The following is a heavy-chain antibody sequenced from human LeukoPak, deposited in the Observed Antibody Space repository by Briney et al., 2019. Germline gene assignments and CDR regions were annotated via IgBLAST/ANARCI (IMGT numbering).Heavy chain of an antibody. V-gene: IGHV4-59*12. D-gene: IGHD4-23*01. CDR3: ASYGGNSGYYYYGMDV. CDR2: IYYSGST. J-gene: IGHJ6*02. CDR1: GGSISSYY. Sequence: PSETLSLTCTVSGGSISSYYWSWIRQPPGKGLEWIGYIYYSGSTNYNPSLKSRVTISVDTSKNQFSLKLSSVTAADTAVYYCASYGGNSGYYYYGMDVWGQGTTVTVSS.